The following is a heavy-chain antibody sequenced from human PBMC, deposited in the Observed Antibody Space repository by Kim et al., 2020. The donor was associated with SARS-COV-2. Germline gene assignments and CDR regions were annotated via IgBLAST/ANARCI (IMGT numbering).Heavy chain of an antibody. V-gene: IGHV5-51*01. CDR3: AKLSGSWTYSALYYFDF. Sequence: GESLKISCKSSSDTFKDYWIAWVRQMPGKGLEWMEIIYSGDSDTRYSPSFQGQVTISVDKSITTAYLQWSSLRASDTAIYYCAKLSGSWTYSALYYFDFWGQGTLVTVSS. CDR2: IYSGDSDT. J-gene: IGHJ4*02. CDR1: SDTFKDYW. D-gene: IGHD3-10*01.